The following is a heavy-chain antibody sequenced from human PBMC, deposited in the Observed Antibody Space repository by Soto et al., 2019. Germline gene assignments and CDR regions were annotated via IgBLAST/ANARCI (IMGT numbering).Heavy chain of an antibody. CDR1: GYTFTSYG. CDR2: ISAYNGNT. D-gene: IGHD2-15*01. V-gene: IGHV1-18*01. Sequence: QVQLVQSGAEVKKPGASVKVSCKASGYTFTSYGISWVRQAPGQGLEWMGWISAYNGNTNYAQKLQGRVTMTTYTCTRPADMEQRSLRSDDTAVYYCAIPSLGYCSGGSCCSQLHSAFDIWGQGRMVTVSS. CDR3: AIPSLGYCSGGSCCSQLHSAFDI. J-gene: IGHJ3*02.